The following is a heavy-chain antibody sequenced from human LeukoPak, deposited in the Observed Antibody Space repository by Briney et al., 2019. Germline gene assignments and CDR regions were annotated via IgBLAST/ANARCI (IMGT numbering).Heavy chain of an antibody. V-gene: IGHV5-51*01. Sequence: GESLKISCKGSGYSFTTYWIGWVRQMPGKGLEWMGIIYPGDSDTRYSPSFQGQVTISAGRSISTAYLQWSSLKASDTAMYYRARGFYGGYYYYYYMDVWGKGTTVTVSS. CDR3: ARGFYGGYYYYYYMDV. CDR2: IYPGDSDT. J-gene: IGHJ6*03. CDR1: GYSFTTYW. D-gene: IGHD4/OR15-4a*01.